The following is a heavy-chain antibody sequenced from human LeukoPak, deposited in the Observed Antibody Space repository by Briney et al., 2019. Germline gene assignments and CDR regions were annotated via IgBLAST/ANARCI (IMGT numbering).Heavy chain of an antibody. D-gene: IGHD3-3*01. CDR2: MNPNSGNT. Sequence: ASVKVSCKASGYTFTSYDINWVRQATGQGLEWMGWMNPNSGNTGYAQKFQGRVTITRNTSISTAYMELSSLRSEDTAVYYCARGEYYDFWSGPDRYYYYYMDVWGKGTTVTVSS. CDR1: GYTFTSYD. CDR3: ARGEYYDFWSGPDRYYYYYMDV. V-gene: IGHV1-8*03. J-gene: IGHJ6*03.